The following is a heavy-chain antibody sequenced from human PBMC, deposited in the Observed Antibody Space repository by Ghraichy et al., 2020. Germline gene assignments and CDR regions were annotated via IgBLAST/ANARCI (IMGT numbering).Heavy chain of an antibody. D-gene: IGHD3-10*01. J-gene: IGHJ4*02. Sequence: ASVKVSCKASGYTFTGYYMHWVRQAPGQGLEWMGRINPNSSGTNYAQKFQGRVTMTRDTSISTAYMELSRLRSDDTAVYYCARQAVGYGSGSYYNGKDYWGQGTLVTVSS. CDR1: GYTFTGYY. V-gene: IGHV1-2*06. CDR3: ARQAVGYGSGSYYNGKDY. CDR2: INPNSSGT.